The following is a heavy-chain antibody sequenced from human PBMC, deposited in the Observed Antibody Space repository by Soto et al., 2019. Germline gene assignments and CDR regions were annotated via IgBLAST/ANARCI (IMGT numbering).Heavy chain of an antibody. CDR3: ARVRITIFGVVISSWGVFDY. V-gene: IGHV1-18*01. CDR2: ISAYNGNT. J-gene: IGHJ4*02. D-gene: IGHD3-3*01. Sequence: QVQLVQSGAEVKKPGASVKVSCKASGYTFTSYGISWARQSPGQGLEWMGWISAYNGNTNYAQKLQGRVTMTTDTSASTAYMELRSLRSDDTAVYYCARVRITIFGVVISSWGVFDYWGQGTLVTVSS. CDR1: GYTFTSYG.